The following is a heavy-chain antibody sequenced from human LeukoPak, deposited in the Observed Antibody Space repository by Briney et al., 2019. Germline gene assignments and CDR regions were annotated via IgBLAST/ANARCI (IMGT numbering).Heavy chain of an antibody. Sequence: ASVKVSCKASGYIFTDYYMHWVRQAPGQELGWMGRINPNSGGTNYAQKFQGRVTMTRDTSISTAYMELSSLRSEDTATYYCARGNSSCVFDYWGQGTLVTVSS. V-gene: IGHV1/OR15-1*04. CDR3: ARGNSSCVFDY. CDR2: INPNSGGT. D-gene: IGHD6-13*01. J-gene: IGHJ4*02. CDR1: GYIFTDYY.